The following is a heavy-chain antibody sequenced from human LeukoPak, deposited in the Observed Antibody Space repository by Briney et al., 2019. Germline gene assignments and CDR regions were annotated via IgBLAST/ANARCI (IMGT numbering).Heavy chain of an antibody. V-gene: IGHV3-7*01. D-gene: IGHD6-6*01. CDR3: ARESFAARWG. J-gene: IGHJ4*02. Sequence: PGGSLRLSCVGSGFTFGETWMSWVRQAPGKGLEWVANIKHDGRAKHYVDSVKGRFTISRDNAKNSLYLQMNSLTAEDTAVYYCARESFAARWGWGQGTLVTVSS. CDR1: GFTFGETW. CDR2: IKHDGRAK.